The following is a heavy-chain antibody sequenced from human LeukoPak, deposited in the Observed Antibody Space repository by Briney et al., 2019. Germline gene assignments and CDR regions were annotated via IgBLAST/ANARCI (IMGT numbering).Heavy chain of an antibody. D-gene: IGHD3-22*01. Sequence: GRSLRLSCAASGFTFSSYGMHWVRQAPGKGLEWVAGISYDGSNKYCADSVKGRFTISRDNSKSTLYLQMNRLRAKDTAVYYCAKEGARSYDSSAPRDFYYYGMDVWGQGTTVTVSS. J-gene: IGHJ6*02. CDR3: AKEGARSYDSSAPRDFYYYGMDV. V-gene: IGHV3-30*18. CDR1: GFTFSSYG. CDR2: ISYDGSNK.